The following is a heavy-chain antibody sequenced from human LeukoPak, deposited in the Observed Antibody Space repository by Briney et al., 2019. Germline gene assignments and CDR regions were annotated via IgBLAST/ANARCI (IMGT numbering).Heavy chain of an antibody. J-gene: IGHJ4*02. CDR2: IYSGGST. Sequence: HPGGSLRLSCAASGFTFRSYAMSWVRQAPGKGLEWVSVIYSGGSTYYADSVKGRFTISRDNSKNTLYLQMNSLRAEDTAVYYCARVLGSLDYWGQGTLVTVSS. CDR3: ARVLGSLDY. CDR1: GFTFRSYA. D-gene: IGHD1-26*01. V-gene: IGHV3-66*01.